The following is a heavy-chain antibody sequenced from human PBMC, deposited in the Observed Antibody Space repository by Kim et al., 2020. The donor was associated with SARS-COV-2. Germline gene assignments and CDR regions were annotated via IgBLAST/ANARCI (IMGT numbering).Heavy chain of an antibody. CDR2: IKQDGSLK. CDR3: VSKSTG. Sequence: GGSLRLSCAASGFTFGNYWMTWVRQAPGKGLEWVANIKQDGSLKYYVNSVRGRFTVSRDNAKNSLYLQMNSLRVEDTGSYYCVSKSTGWGQGTLVTVSS. CDR1: GFTFGNYW. V-gene: IGHV3-7*01. J-gene: IGHJ4*02.